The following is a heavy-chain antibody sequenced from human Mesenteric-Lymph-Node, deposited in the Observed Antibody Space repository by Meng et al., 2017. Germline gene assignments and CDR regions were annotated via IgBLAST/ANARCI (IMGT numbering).Heavy chain of an antibody. CDR2: IYHNGST. J-gene: IGHJ5*02. CDR3: ARLGPRWFDP. D-gene: IGHD7-27*01. Sequence: QLQLQESGSGLVKPSQTLSLTCAVSSGPIVSTDYSCSWIRRPPGKGLEWIGYIYHNGSTYYNPYFKSRVTISLDRSKTQVSLKLNSVTAADTAVYSCARLGPRWFDPWGQGTLVTVSS. CDR1: SGPIVSTDYS. V-gene: IGHV4-30-2*01.